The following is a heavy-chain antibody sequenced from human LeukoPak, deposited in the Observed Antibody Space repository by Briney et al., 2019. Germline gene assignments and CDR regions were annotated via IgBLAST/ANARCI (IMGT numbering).Heavy chain of an antibody. CDR2: IKQDGSEM. CDR1: GFTFSSYW. J-gene: IGHJ4*02. D-gene: IGHD4/OR15-4a*01. V-gene: IGHV3-7*01. Sequence: GSLRLSCAASGFTFSSYWMSWVRQAPGKGLEWVATIKQDGSEMYYVDSVKGRFTISRDNAQNSLYLLMNSLRDEDAAVYFCARDATLVAFDYWGQGTLVSVSS. CDR3: ARDATLVAFDY.